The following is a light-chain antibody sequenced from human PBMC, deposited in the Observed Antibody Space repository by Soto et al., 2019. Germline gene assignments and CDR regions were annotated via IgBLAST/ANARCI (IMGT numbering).Light chain of an antibody. CDR3: LQDNSYPRT. V-gene: IGKV1-6*01. Sequence: AIQMTQSPSSLYASVGDRVTITCRASQGIRTELGWYQQKPGKAPRLLIYGASTLQGGVPSRFSGCGSGTDFTLTISSLQPEDFATYYCLQDNSYPRTFGQGTKVDIK. J-gene: IGKJ1*01. CDR2: GAS. CDR1: QGIRTE.